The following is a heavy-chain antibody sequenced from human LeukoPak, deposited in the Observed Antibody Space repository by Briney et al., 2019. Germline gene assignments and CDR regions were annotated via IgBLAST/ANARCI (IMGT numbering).Heavy chain of an antibody. D-gene: IGHD1-14*01. V-gene: IGHV4-59*01. J-gene: IGHJ5*02. CDR1: GGSISSYH. CDR3: ARSGYNKNWFDP. CDR2: IYYSGST. Sequence: SETLSLTCTVSGGSISSYHWSWIRQPPGKGLEWIGYIYYSGSTNYNPSLKSRVTISVDTSKNQFSLKLSSVTAADTAVYYCARSGYNKNWFDPWGQGTLVTVSS.